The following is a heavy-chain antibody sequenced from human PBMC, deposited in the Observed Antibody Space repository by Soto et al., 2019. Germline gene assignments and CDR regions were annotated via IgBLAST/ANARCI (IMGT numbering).Heavy chain of an antibody. CDR2: ISSSSSYI. CDR1: GFAFSSYS. CDR3: ARDCSRGGNYYYYYGMDV. D-gene: IGHD2-21*01. J-gene: IGHJ6*02. Sequence: GGSLRLSCAASGFAFSSYSMNWVRQAPGKGLEWVSSISSSSSYIYYADSVKGRFTISRDNAKDSLYLQMNSLRAEDTAVYYCARDCSRGGNYYYYYGMDVWGQGTTVTVSS. V-gene: IGHV3-21*01.